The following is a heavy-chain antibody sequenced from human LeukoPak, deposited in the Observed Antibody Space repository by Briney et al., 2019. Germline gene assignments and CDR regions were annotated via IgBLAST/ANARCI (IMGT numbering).Heavy chain of an antibody. Sequence: GGSLRLSCAASGFTFSSYGMHWVRQAPGKGLEWVAFIRYDGSNKYYADSVKGRFTISRDNSKNTLYLQMNSLRAEDTAVYYCAKPLAIAEVTFDYWGQGTLVTVSS. CDR3: AKPLAIAEVTFDY. J-gene: IGHJ4*02. V-gene: IGHV3-30*02. D-gene: IGHD4-23*01. CDR2: IRYDGSNK. CDR1: GFTFSSYG.